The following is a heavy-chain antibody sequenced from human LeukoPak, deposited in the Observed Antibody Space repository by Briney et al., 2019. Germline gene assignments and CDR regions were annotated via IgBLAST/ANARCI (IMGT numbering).Heavy chain of an antibody. CDR1: GFTVSSNY. Sequence: GGSLRLSCAASGFTVSSNYMSWVRQAPGKGLEWVSVIYSGGSTYYADSVKGRFTISRGNSKNTLYLQMNSLRAEDTAVYYCARYAIPDNWFDPWGQGTLVTVSS. CDR2: IYSGGST. CDR3: ARYAIPDNWFDP. D-gene: IGHD2-2*01. J-gene: IGHJ5*02. V-gene: IGHV3-66*01.